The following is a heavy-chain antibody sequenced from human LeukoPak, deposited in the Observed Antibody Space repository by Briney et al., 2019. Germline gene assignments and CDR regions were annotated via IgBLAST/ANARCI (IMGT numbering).Heavy chain of an antibody. J-gene: IGHJ3*02. D-gene: IGHD1-26*01. CDR3: ARPKNWGAKAAFDI. Sequence: GSSVKVSCKASGGTFSTYAISWVRQAPGQGLDWMGGIIPIFGTANYAQKFQGRVTMTRDTSTSTVYMELSSLRSEDTALYYCARPKNWGAKAAFDIWGQGTMVTVSS. V-gene: IGHV1-69*05. CDR2: IIPIFGTA. CDR1: GGTFSTYA.